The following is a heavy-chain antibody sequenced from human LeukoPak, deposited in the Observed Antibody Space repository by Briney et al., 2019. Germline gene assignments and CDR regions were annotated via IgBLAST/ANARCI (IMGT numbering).Heavy chain of an antibody. CDR3: ARGYTYGVDY. J-gene: IGHJ4*02. D-gene: IGHD5-18*01. CDR2: ITWHGRSI. CDR1: GFTFYDYV. V-gene: IGHV3-20*04. Sequence: GGSLRLFCAASGFTFYDYVMSRVRQAPGKGLELVSDITWHGRSIGYGECVKGRLNVYRDNVKDFVYLEMNSLRDEDTALYYCARGYTYGVDYWGQGTMVTVS.